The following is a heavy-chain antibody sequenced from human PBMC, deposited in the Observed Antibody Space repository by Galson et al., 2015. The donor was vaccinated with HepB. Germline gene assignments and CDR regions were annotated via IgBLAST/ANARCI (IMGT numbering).Heavy chain of an antibody. V-gene: IGHV3-9*01. CDR3: TKDLRQQGIFEY. CDR1: GFTFDDYA. J-gene: IGHJ4*02. CDR2: VTWNGQTV. D-gene: IGHD6-13*01. Sequence: SLRLSCAASGFTFDDYAMHWVRQAPGKGLEWVSGVTWNGQTVGYADSVKGRFTISRDDAKNSLYLQMNSLRPEDTALYYCTKDLRQQGIFEYWGQGALVTVSS.